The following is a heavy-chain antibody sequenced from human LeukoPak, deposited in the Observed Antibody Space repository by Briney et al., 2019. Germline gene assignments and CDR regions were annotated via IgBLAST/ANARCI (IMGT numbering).Heavy chain of an antibody. CDR3: AKARAGYGNSWLDP. CDR1: VFSFSSYA. J-gene: IGHJ5*02. Sequence: GGSLRLSCAASVFSFSSYATNWVRQAPGKGLEWVAVIWYDASKKYYGESVKGRFTISRDNSKNMVYLQMDSLRVEDTAVYYCAKARAGYGNSWLDPWGQGSLVVVSS. V-gene: IGHV3-33*03. CDR2: IWYDASKK. D-gene: IGHD5-18*01.